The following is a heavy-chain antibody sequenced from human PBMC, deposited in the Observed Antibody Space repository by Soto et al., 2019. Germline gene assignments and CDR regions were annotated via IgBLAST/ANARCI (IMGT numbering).Heavy chain of an antibody. Sequence: GGSLRLSCSASGFTFSSYAMHWVRQAPGKGLEYVSAISSNGGSTYYADSVKGRFTISRDNSKNTLYLQMSSLRAEDTAVYYCVKDPYYYDSSGYYYDNWFDPWGQGTLVTVSS. J-gene: IGHJ5*02. CDR3: VKDPYYYDSSGYYYDNWFDP. V-gene: IGHV3-64D*06. D-gene: IGHD3-22*01. CDR2: ISSNGGST. CDR1: GFTFSSYA.